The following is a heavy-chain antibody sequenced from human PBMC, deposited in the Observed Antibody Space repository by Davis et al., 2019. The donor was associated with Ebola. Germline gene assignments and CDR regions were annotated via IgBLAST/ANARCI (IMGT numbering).Heavy chain of an antibody. CDR1: GFTFDDYA. Sequence: PGGSLRLSCAASGFTFDDYAMHWVRQAPGKGLEWVSGISWNSGSIGYADSVKGRFTISRDNAKNSLYLQMNSLRAEDTALYYCAKDLSPAVAGTYYYYGMDVWGKGTTVTVSS. CDR3: AKDLSPAVAGTYYYYGMDV. CDR2: ISWNSGSI. D-gene: IGHD6-19*01. V-gene: IGHV3-9*01. J-gene: IGHJ6*04.